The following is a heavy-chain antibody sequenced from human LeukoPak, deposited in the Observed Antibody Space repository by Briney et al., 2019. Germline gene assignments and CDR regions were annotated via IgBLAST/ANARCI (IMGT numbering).Heavy chain of an antibody. CDR2: IGISSGNT. D-gene: IGHD5-12*01. J-gene: IGHJ4*01. CDR3: ARDHRYAFDN. V-gene: IGHV3-48*01. Sequence: PGGSLRLSCAASGVTFIDYSMNWVRQAPGKGLEWISYIGISSGNTKYADSVKGRFTISRDKARNSLYLQMNSLRVEDTAMYYCARDHRYAFDNWGHGTLVTVSS. CDR1: GVTFIDYS.